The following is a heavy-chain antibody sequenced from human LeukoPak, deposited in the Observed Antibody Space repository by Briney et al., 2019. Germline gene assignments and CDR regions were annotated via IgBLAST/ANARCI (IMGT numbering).Heavy chain of an antibody. D-gene: IGHD5-24*01. CDR3: ARVRDGYNDAYDI. J-gene: IGHJ3*02. CDR1: GYTFTSYY. V-gene: IGHV1-46*01. CDR2: INPSGGST. Sequence: GASVKVPCKASGYTFTSYYMHWVRQAPGQGLEWMGIINPSGGSTSYAQKFQGRVTMTRDKSTSTVYMELSSLRSEDTAVYYCARVRDGYNDAYDIWGQGTMVTVTS.